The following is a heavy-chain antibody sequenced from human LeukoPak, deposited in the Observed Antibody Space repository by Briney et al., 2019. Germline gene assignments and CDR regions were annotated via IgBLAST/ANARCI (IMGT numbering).Heavy chain of an antibody. V-gene: IGHV1-69*02. D-gene: IGHD5-12*01. CDR3: ARGPRGYSGYDIDY. CDR2: IIPILGIA. CDR1: GGTFSSYT. Sequence: SVKVSCKASGGTFSSYTISWVRQAPGQGLEWMGRIIPILGIANYAQKFQGRVTITADKSTSTAYMELSSLRSEDTAVYYRARGPRGYSGYDIDYWGQGTLVTVSS. J-gene: IGHJ4*02.